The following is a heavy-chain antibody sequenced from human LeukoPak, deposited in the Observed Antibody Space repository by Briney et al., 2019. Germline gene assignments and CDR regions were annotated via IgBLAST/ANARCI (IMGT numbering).Heavy chain of an antibody. V-gene: IGHV3-21*01. CDR3: ATSRDFYDTSGYYPYYFDC. Sequence: PGGSLRLSCAASGFTFSSYSMNWVRQAPGKGLEWVSSISSSSSYIYYADSVKGRFTISRDNSKNTLYLQMNSLRTEDTAVYYCATSRDFYDTSGYYPYYFDCWGQGTLVTVSS. D-gene: IGHD3-22*01. CDR2: ISSSSSYI. J-gene: IGHJ4*02. CDR1: GFTFSSYS.